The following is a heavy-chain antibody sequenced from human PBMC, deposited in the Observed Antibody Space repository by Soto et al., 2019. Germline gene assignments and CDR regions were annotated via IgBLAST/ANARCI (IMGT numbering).Heavy chain of an antibody. V-gene: IGHV1-18*01. D-gene: IGHD2-2*01. J-gene: IGHJ4*02. CDR2: ISAYNGNT. CDR1: GYTFTSYG. Sequence: QVQLVQSGAEVKKPGASVKVSCKASGYTFTSYGISWVRQAPGQGLEWMGWISAYNGNTNYAQKLHGRVTMTTDTSTSTAYMELRSLRSDDTAVYYCARVPIYIVVVAAALAFFDYWGQGTLVTVSS. CDR3: ARVPIYIVVVAAALAFFDY.